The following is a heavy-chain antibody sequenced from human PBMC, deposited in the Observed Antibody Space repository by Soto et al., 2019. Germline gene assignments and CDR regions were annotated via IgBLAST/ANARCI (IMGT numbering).Heavy chain of an antibody. CDR2: IYPGDSDT. Sequence: GASLKISGKGSGYIFSSYWCGWVRQMHRKGLEWMGIIYPGDSDTRYSPSFQGQVTISADKSISTAYLQWSSLKASDTAMYYCARQRELDSRYYFDYWGQGALVTVSS. V-gene: IGHV5-51*01. CDR1: GYIFSSYW. CDR3: ARQRELDSRYYFDY. D-gene: IGHD1-26*01. J-gene: IGHJ4*02.